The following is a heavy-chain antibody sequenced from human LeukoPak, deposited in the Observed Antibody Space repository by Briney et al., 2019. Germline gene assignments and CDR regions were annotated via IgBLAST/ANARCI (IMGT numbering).Heavy chain of an antibody. CDR2: IGGSGGST. CDR3: AKGERGIDY. Sequence: GGSLRLSCATSGFPFSSYWMSWVRQAPGKGLEWVSAIGGSGGSTYYADSVKGRFTISRDNSKNTLYLQMNSLTVEDTAVYYCAKGERGIDYWGQGTLVTVSS. D-gene: IGHD7-27*01. V-gene: IGHV3-23*01. CDR1: GFPFSSYW. J-gene: IGHJ4*02.